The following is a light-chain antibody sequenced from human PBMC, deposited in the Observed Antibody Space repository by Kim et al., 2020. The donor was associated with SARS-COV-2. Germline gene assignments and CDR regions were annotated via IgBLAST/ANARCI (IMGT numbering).Light chain of an antibody. V-gene: IGKV3-15*01. Sequence: EIVLTQSPGTLSLSPGERATLSCRASQSVSSSYLAWYQQKPGQAPRLLISGASTRATGIPARFSGSGSGTEFTLTISSLQSEDFAVYYCQQYKNWPPYTFGQGTKLDI. J-gene: IGKJ2*01. CDR3: QQYKNWPPYT. CDR2: GAS. CDR1: QSVSSSY.